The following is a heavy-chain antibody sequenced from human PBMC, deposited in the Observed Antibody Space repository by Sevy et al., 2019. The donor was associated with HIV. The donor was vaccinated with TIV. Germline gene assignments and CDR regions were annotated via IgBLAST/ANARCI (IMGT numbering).Heavy chain of an antibody. D-gene: IGHD1-26*01. CDR3: AQVGGSKWELFEFYAMDV. CDR2: ISYDGTNQ. CDR1: GISFNNYG. Sequence: GGSLRLSCAASGISFNNYGMHWVRRAPGKGLEWLAVISYDGTNQYYADSVKGRFTISRDDSKNTQYLQMNSRRVEDTAVYYCAQVGGSKWELFEFYAMDVWGQGTTVTVSS. J-gene: IGHJ6*02. V-gene: IGHV3-30*18.